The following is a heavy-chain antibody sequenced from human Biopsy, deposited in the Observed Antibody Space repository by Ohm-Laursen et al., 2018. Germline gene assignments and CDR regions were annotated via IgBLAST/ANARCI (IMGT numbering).Heavy chain of an antibody. Sequence: PSDTLSLTCTVSGGSISNNNYYWGWIRQTPGKGLEWIGSIFYRGSTHYKPSLKSRVNISVDTSKNQFSLKLNSVTAADTAVYYCARDYDTSGYYYVSWGQGTLVTVSS. CDR3: ARDYDTSGYYYVS. CDR2: IFYRGST. D-gene: IGHD3-22*01. V-gene: IGHV4-39*01. J-gene: IGHJ5*02. CDR1: GGSISNNNYY.